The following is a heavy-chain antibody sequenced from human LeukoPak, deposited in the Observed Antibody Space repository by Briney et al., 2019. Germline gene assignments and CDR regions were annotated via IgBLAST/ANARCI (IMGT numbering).Heavy chain of an antibody. CDR2: ISPGDSDT. Sequence: GESLKISCQTSGYTFTNYWIGWVRQMPVKGLEWMGIISPGDSDTRYSPSFQGQVTISADKSISTAYLQWNSLKASDTAIYFCARRRLTVAALDYWGQGTLVPVSS. V-gene: IGHV5-51*01. CDR3: ARRRLTVAALDY. CDR1: GYTFTNYW. J-gene: IGHJ4*02. D-gene: IGHD6-19*01.